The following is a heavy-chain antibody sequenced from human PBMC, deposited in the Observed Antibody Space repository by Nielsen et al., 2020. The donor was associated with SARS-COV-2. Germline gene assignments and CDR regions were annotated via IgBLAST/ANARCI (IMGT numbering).Heavy chain of an antibody. D-gene: IGHD5-18*01. J-gene: IGHJ4*02. CDR2: ISYDGTGK. CDR1: GFIFSIYG. Sequence: GGSLRPSCATSGFIFSIYGMHWVRQAPGKGLESVAVISYDGTGKKYADSVKGRFTISSDGSKSTLYLQMNSLRAEDTAVYYCAKSRRRGYIYGPLDSWGQGTLVTVSS. CDR3: AKSRRRGYIYGPLDS. V-gene: IGHV3-30*18.